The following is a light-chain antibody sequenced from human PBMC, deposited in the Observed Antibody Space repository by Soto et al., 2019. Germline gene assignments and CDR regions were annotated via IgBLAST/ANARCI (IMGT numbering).Light chain of an antibody. Sequence: IQMTQSPSSLSASVGDRVTITCRASQSISSYLNWYQQKPGKAPKLLIYAASSLQSGVPSRFSGSGSGIDFTLTISSLQPEDFATYYCLQDYNYPRTFGQGTKVDIK. CDR3: LQDYNYPRT. CDR2: AAS. V-gene: IGKV1-6*01. J-gene: IGKJ1*01. CDR1: QSISSY.